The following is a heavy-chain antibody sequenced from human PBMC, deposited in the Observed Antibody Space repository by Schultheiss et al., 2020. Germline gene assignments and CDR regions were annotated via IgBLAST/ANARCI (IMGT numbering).Heavy chain of an antibody. V-gene: IGHV1-18*01. CDR2: INPNSGGT. Sequence: ASVKVSCKASGYTFTSYGISWVRQAPGQGLEWMGWINPNSGGTNYAQKFQGRVTITADESTSTAYMELSSLRSEDTAVYYCARDQLAGSSSVRWYYYYGMDVWGQGTTVTVSS. CDR3: ARDQLAGSSSVRWYYYYGMDV. J-gene: IGHJ6*02. D-gene: IGHD6-6*01. CDR1: GYTFTSYG.